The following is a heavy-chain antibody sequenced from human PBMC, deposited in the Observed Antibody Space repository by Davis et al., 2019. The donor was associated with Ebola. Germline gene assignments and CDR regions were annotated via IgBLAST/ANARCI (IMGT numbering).Heavy chain of an antibody. Sequence: PGGSLRLSCAASGFTFSSYAMSWVRQAPGKGLEWVSAISGSGGSTYYADSVKGRFTISRDNSKNTLYLQMNSLRAEDTAVYYCASIYYYYYGMDVWGQGTTVTVSS. J-gene: IGHJ6*02. CDR1: GFTFSSYA. CDR3: ASIYYYYYGMDV. V-gene: IGHV3-23*01. CDR2: ISGSGGST.